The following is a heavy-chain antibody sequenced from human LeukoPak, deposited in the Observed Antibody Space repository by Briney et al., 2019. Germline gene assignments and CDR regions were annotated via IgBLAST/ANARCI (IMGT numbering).Heavy chain of an antibody. CDR2: INWNGGST. D-gene: IGHD5-18*01. CDR1: GSTFSSYA. Sequence: GGSLRLSCAASGSTFSSYAMSWVRQAPGKGLEWVSGINWNGGSTGYADSVKGRFTISRDNAKNSLYLQMNSLRAEDTALYHCARAGESYGHFDYWGQGTLVTVSS. CDR3: ARAGESYGHFDY. J-gene: IGHJ4*02. V-gene: IGHV3-20*01.